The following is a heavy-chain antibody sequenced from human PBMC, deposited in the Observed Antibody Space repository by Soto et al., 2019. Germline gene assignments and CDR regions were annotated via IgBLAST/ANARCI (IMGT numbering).Heavy chain of an antibody. CDR1: GFTFSRYA. J-gene: IGHJ4*02. D-gene: IGHD6-19*01. Sequence: QVQLVESGGGVVQPGRSLRLSCAASGFTFSRYAMHWVRQAPGKGLEWVAVISYDGSNKYYADSVKGRFTISRDNSKNTLYLQMNSLRAEDTAVYYCARPSGAANFDYWGQGTLVTVSS. V-gene: IGHV3-30-3*01. CDR3: ARPSGAANFDY. CDR2: ISYDGSNK.